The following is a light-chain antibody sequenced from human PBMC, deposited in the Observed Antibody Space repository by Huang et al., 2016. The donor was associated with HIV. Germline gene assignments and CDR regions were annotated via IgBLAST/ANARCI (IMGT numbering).Light chain of an antibody. Sequence: DIQMTQSPSSLSASVGDRVTITCRATQGIGNSLAWYQQKPGKAPRLLLYAKSRLESGGPSRFSGSGSGTHYTLTINTLQPEDIGSYYCQQYHTIPWTFGQGTKVEVK. CDR3: QQYHTIPWT. CDR2: AKS. V-gene: IGKV1-NL1*01. CDR1: QGIGNS. J-gene: IGKJ1*01.